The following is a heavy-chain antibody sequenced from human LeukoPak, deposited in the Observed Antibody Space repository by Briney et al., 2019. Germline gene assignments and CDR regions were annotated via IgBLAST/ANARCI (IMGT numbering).Heavy chain of an antibody. CDR1: GGSISSYY. J-gene: IGHJ5*02. V-gene: IGHV4-59*01. D-gene: IGHD6-19*01. CDR3: ARDAHGSAWYSSGWFDP. CDR2: IYYSGST. Sequence: SETLSLTCTVSGGSISSYYWSWIRRPPGKGLEWIGYIYYSGSTNYNPSLKSRVTISVDTSKNQFSLKLSSVTAADTAVYYCARDAHGSAWYSSGWFDPWGQGTLVTVSS.